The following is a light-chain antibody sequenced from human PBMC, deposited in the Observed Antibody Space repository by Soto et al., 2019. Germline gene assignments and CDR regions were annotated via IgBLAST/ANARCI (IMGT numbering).Light chain of an antibody. CDR1: QGIRND. CDR3: QQSYSTLRT. V-gene: IGKV1-6*01. Sequence: IQMTHSPSSLSASLSHRFTINSRSSQGIRNDLGWYQQKPGKAPKLLIYAASSLQSGVPSRFSGSGYGTDFTLTISSLQPEDFATYYCQQSYSTLRTFGQGTKVDIK. J-gene: IGKJ1*01. CDR2: AAS.